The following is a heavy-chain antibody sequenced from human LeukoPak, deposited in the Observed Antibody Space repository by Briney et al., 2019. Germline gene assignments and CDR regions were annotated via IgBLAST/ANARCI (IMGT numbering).Heavy chain of an antibody. CDR3: ATAPERTYRLFDY. Sequence: PGGSLILSCAASGFTFSSYAMSWARQAPGKGLEWVSAISDSGAYTYYADSVKGRFTISRDNSKNTVYLQMTSLRAEDTAVYYCATAPERTYRLFDYWGQGTLVTVSS. D-gene: IGHD3-16*02. CDR2: ISDSGAYT. CDR1: GFTFSSYA. V-gene: IGHV3-23*01. J-gene: IGHJ4*02.